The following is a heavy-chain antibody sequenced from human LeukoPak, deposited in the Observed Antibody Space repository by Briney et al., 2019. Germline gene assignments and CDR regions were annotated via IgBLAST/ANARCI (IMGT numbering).Heavy chain of an antibody. Sequence: SETLSLTCTVSAASISSYYWSWIRQPAGKGLEWIGRIYTSGSTNYNPSLKSRVTMSVDTSKNQFSLKLSSVTAADTAVYYCAGNYDILTGVDYWGQGTLVTVSS. CDR1: AASISSYY. J-gene: IGHJ4*02. CDR2: IYTSGST. CDR3: AGNYDILTGVDY. V-gene: IGHV4-4*07. D-gene: IGHD3-9*01.